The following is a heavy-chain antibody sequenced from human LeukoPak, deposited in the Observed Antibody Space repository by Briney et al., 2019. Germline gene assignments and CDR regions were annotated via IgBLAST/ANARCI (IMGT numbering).Heavy chain of an antibody. D-gene: IGHD3-3*01. V-gene: IGHV4-39*07. CDR1: GGSISSGDYY. CDR3: AREARYDFWSGYYSDSYYFDY. J-gene: IGHJ4*02. CDR2: INHSGST. Sequence: SETLSLTCTVSGGSISSGDYYWSWIRQPPGKGLEWIGEINHSGSTNYNPSLKSRVTISVDTSKNQFSLKLSSVTAADTAVYYCAREARYDFWSGYYSDSYYFDYWGQGTLVTVSS.